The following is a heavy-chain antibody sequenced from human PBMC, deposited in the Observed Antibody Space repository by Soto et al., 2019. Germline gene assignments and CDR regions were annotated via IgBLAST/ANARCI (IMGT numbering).Heavy chain of an antibody. J-gene: IGHJ6*02. V-gene: IGHV5-51*01. CDR1: GYSFTSYW. CDR3: ARHAGTITIFGGGGYYYGMDV. CDR2: IYPGDSDT. D-gene: IGHD3-3*01. Sequence: PGESLKISCKGSGYSFTSYWIGWVRQMPGKGLEWMGIIYPGDSDTRYSPSFQGQVTISADKSISTAYLQWSSLKASDTAMYYCARHAGTITIFGGGGYYYGMDVWGQGTTVTVSS.